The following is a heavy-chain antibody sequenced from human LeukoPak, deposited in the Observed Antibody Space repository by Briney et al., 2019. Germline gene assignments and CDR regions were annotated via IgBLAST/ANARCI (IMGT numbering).Heavy chain of an antibody. Sequence: PGGPQTLSCTASGFPFSDYYMRWPRQATEKALEWVSYINSSYSTTYYADSEKRTFTIPRDSTKNLLYLQMNSLRAEDTAVYYCARDKSEGAFDIWGQGKMVPVSS. CDR1: GFPFSDYY. V-gene: IGHV3-11*01. CDR2: INSSYSTT. CDR3: ARDKSEGAFDI. J-gene: IGHJ3*02.